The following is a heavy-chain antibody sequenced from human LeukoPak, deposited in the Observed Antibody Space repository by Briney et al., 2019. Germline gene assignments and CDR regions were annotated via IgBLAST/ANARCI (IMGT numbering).Heavy chain of an antibody. D-gene: IGHD3-10*01. CDR2: MNPNSGNT. J-gene: IGHJ6*02. CDR1: GYTFTSCD. CDR3: ARSLLYGSGSYYSYYYYGMDV. V-gene: IGHV1-8*01. Sequence: GASVKVSCKASGYTFTSCDINWVRQATGQGLEWMGWMNPNSGNTGYAQKFQGRVTMTRSTSISTAYMELSSLRSEDTAVYYCARSLLYGSGSYYSYYYYGMDVWGQGTTVTVSS.